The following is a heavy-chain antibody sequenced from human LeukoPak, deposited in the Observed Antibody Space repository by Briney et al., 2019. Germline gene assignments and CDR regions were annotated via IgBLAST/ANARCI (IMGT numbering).Heavy chain of an antibody. Sequence: GGSLRLSCAASGFTFSSYAMHWVRRAPGKGLEWVALISYDGSDKYYADSVKGRFTISRDNSKNTLYLQMNSLRAEDTAVYYCARPSSGWYAVFDYWGQGTLVTVSS. V-gene: IGHV3-30-3*01. CDR3: ARPSSGWYAVFDY. J-gene: IGHJ4*02. CDR1: GFTFSSYA. D-gene: IGHD6-19*01. CDR2: ISYDGSDK.